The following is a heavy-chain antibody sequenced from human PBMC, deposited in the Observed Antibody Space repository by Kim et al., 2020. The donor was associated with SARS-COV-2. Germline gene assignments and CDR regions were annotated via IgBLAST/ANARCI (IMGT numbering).Heavy chain of an antibody. CDR1: GFTFSSYA. V-gene: IGHV3-30*04. CDR3: ARGSSAYGSGSDYNDPPFDY. D-gene: IGHD3-10*01. J-gene: IGHJ4*02. Sequence: GGSLRLSCAASGFTFSSYAMHWVRQAPGKGLEWVAVISYDGSNKYYEDSVKGRFTISRDNSKNTLYLQMNSLRAEDTAVYYCARGSSAYGSGSDYNDPPFDYWGQGTLVTVSS. CDR2: ISYDGSNK.